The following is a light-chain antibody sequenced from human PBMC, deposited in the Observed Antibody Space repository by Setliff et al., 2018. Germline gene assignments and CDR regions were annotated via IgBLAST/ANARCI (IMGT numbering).Light chain of an antibody. Sequence: EIVLTQSPGTLSLSPGERATLSCRTSQSVGNIQLAWYQQKPGLAPRLLIYDTSNRATGIPDRFSGRGSGADFTLTISRLEPEDFAVYYCQQYGSSQAFGQGTRLEIK. V-gene: IGKV3D-20*01. CDR3: QQYGSSQA. CDR1: QSVGNIQ. CDR2: DTS. J-gene: IGKJ5*01.